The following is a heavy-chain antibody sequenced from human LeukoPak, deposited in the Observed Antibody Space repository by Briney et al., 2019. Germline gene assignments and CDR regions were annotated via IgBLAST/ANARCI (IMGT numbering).Heavy chain of an antibody. CDR2: INTDGSST. V-gene: IGHV3-74*01. CDR1: GFTFSSYW. CDR3: AGEGSGWSFDY. D-gene: IGHD6-19*01. Sequence: GGSLRLSCAASGFTFSSYWMHWVRQAPGKGLVWVSRINTDGSSTSYADSVKGRFTISRDNAKNTLYLQMNSLRAEDTAVYYCAGEGSGWSFDYWGQGTLVTVSS. J-gene: IGHJ4*02.